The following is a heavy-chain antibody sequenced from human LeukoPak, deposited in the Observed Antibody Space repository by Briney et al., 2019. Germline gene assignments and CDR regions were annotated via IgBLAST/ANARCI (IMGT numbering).Heavy chain of an antibody. Sequence: SETLSLTCAVSGGSISSGGYSWSWIRQPPGKGLEWIGYIYHSGSTYYNPSLKSRVTMSVDTSKNQFSLKLSSVTAADTAVYYCARGVYGPMDVWGQGTTVTVSS. CDR3: ARGVYGPMDV. CDR2: IYHSGST. J-gene: IGHJ6*02. V-gene: IGHV4-30-2*01. CDR1: GGSISSGGYS. D-gene: IGHD6-6*01.